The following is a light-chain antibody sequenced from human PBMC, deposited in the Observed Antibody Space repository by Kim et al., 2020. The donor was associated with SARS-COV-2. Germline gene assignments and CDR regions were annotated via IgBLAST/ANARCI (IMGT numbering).Light chain of an antibody. CDR2: QDS. CDR3: QAWDSSTGV. J-gene: IGLJ2*01. Sequence: SYELTQSPSVSVSPGQTASITCSGDKLGDKYACWYQQKPGQSPVLVIYQDSKRPSGIPERFSGSNSGNTATLTISGTQAMVEADYYSQAWDSSTGVFGGG. CDR1: KLGDKY. V-gene: IGLV3-1*01.